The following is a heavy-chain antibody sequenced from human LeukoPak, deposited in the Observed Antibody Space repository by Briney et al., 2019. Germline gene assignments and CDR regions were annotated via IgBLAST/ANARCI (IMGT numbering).Heavy chain of an antibody. Sequence: GEPLKISCAASGFTFNNYTMNWVRQAPGKGLEWVSSISRNGIYIKYVDSVKGRFTVSRDNAKNSLYLQMNSLRAEDTAVYYCARDGLPATVTNWFDPWGQGRLLTLSS. D-gene: IGHD2-15*01. CDR1: GFTFNNYT. CDR3: ARDGLPATVTNWFDP. CDR2: ISRNGIYI. J-gene: IGHJ5*02. V-gene: IGHV3-21*01.